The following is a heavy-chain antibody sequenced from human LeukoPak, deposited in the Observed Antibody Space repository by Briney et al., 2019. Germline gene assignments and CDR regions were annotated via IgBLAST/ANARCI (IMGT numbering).Heavy chain of an antibody. Sequence: SETLSLTCTVSGGSISSYYWSWIRQPPGKGLEWIGYIYYSGSTNYNPSLKSRVTISVDTSKNQFSLKLSSVTAADTAVYYCATRYYYFGSNWFDPWGQGTLVTVSS. CDR2: IYYSGST. J-gene: IGHJ5*02. CDR3: ATRYYYFGSNWFDP. D-gene: IGHD3-22*01. CDR1: GGSISSYY. V-gene: IGHV4-59*12.